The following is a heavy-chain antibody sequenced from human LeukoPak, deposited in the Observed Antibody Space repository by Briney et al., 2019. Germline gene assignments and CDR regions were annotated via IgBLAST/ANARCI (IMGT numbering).Heavy chain of an antibody. CDR1: GYTLTELS. D-gene: IGHD3-3*01. V-gene: IGHV1-24*01. Sequence: ASVKVSCKVSGYTLTELSMHWVRQAPGKGLEWMGGFDPEDGETIYAQKFQGRVTMTEDTSTDTAYMELSSLRSEDTAVYYCATGPVGNYDFWSGYSSDFDYWGQGTLVTVSS. CDR2: FDPEDGET. J-gene: IGHJ4*02. CDR3: ATGPVGNYDFWSGYSSDFDY.